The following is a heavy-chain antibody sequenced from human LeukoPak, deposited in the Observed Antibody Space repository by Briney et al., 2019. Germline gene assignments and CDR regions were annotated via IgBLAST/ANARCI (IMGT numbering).Heavy chain of an antibody. CDR3: ARDSSFRPFDY. Sequence: ASVKVSCKASGYTFTDYYIHWVRQAPGQGLECMGWINPNSGGTNYAQKLQGRVTMTRDTSISTAYMELSRLRFDDTAVYYCARDSSFRPFDYWGQGTLVTVSS. J-gene: IGHJ4*02. V-gene: IGHV1-2*02. CDR2: INPNSGGT. D-gene: IGHD6-6*01. CDR1: GYTFTDYY.